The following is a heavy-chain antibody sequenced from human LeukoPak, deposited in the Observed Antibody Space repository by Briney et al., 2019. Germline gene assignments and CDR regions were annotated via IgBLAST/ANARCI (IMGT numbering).Heavy chain of an antibody. Sequence: ASVKVSCKASGGTFSNYAISWVRQAPGQGLEWMGMIFPILNIPNYAQKFQGRVTITADRSTSTAYMELSSLKSEDTAVYYCATVAVVTFDYWGQGTLVTVSS. J-gene: IGHJ4*02. CDR2: IFPILNIP. CDR3: ATVAVVTFDY. CDR1: GGTFSNYA. V-gene: IGHV1-69*04. D-gene: IGHD4-23*01.